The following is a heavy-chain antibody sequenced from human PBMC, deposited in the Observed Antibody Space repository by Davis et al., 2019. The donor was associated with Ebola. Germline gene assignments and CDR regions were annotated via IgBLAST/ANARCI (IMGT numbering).Heavy chain of an antibody. CDR3: ARGVTKSYWYFDV. J-gene: IGHJ2*01. D-gene: IGHD4-11*01. Sequence: MPSETLSLTCTISGASISSYYWNWIRQPPGKGLEWIGYMYYSGITDYNPSLRSRVTISVDTSKNQFSLKLSSVTAADTAVYYCARGVTKSYWYFDVWGRGTLVTVSS. CDR1: GASISSYY. V-gene: IGHV4-59*01. CDR2: MYYSGIT.